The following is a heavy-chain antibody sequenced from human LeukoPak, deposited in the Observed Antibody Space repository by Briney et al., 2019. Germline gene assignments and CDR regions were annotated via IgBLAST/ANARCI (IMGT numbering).Heavy chain of an antibody. J-gene: IGHJ4*02. Sequence: HPGGSLRLSCAASGFTFSSYAMSWVRQAPGKGLEWVSAISASGGNTYYAGSMKGRFTISRDNSKNTLYLQMNSLRAEDTAVYYCARRAGGYSHPYDYWGQGILVTVSS. CDR1: GFTFSSYA. CDR3: ARRAGGYSHPYDY. V-gene: IGHV3-23*01. CDR2: ISASGGNT. D-gene: IGHD4-23*01.